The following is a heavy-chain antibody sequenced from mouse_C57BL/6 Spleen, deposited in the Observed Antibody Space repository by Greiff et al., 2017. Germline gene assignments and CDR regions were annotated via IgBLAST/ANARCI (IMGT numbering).Heavy chain of an antibody. CDR3: ARDKDYGFDY. J-gene: IGHJ2*01. CDR2: ISDGGSYT. CDR1: GFTFSSYA. D-gene: IGHD2-4*01. V-gene: IGHV5-4*01. Sequence: EVKLMESGGGLVKPGGSLKLSCAASGFTFSSYAMSWVRQTPEKRLEWVATISDGGSYTYYPDNVKGRFTISRDNAKNNLYLQMSHLKSEDTAMYYCARDKDYGFDYWGQGTTLTVSS.